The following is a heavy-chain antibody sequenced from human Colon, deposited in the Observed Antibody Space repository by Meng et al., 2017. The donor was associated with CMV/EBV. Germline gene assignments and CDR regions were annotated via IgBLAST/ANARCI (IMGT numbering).Heavy chain of an antibody. J-gene: IGHJ4*02. Sequence: GGSLRLSCAASGFTFSSYAMSWVRQAPGKGLEWVTIISYDGSNKFYADSVRGRFTISRDNSKNTVYLQMNSLRPEDTAVYYCARDDGTATTPDYWGQGTLVTVS. V-gene: IGHV3-30-3*01. CDR2: ISYDGSNK. CDR1: GFTFSSYA. D-gene: IGHD1-7*01. CDR3: ARDDGTATTPDY.